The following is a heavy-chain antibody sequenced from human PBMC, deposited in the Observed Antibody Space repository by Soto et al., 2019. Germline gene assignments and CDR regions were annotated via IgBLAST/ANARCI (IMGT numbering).Heavy chain of an antibody. Sequence: SETLSLTCTVSGVSITSYFWSWIRQTPRKGLDWFGSIAFSGPTYSNPSLNGRAAFSVDTSENHLSLTLYSVKSADPAVYFCSRDRRAGCKRYFEFWSQGNQVTVSS. CDR2: IAFSGPT. D-gene: IGHD3-9*01. J-gene: IGHJ4*02. CDR1: GVSITSYF. V-gene: IGHV4-59*01. CDR3: SRDRRAGCKRYFEF.